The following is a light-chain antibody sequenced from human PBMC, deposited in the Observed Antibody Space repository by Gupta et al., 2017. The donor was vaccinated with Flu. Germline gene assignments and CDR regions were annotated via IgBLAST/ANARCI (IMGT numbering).Light chain of an antibody. CDR2: RNN. J-gene: IGLJ1*01. CDR3: AAWDDSLSGYV. Sequence: RVTISCSGSSSNIGNNYVYWYQQFPGTAPKLLMYRNNQRPSGVPDRFSGSKSDTSASLAISGLRPEDEADYYCAAWDDSLSGYVFGTGTKVTVL. V-gene: IGLV1-47*01. CDR1: SSNIGNNY.